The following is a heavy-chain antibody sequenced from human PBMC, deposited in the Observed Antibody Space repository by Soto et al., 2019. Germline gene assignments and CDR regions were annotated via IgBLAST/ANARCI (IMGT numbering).Heavy chain of an antibody. CDR1: DTSFSGYY. CDR2: IFHGGST. D-gene: IGHD3-22*01. CDR3: ARPHYDSNTFYSFFDY. V-gene: IGHV4-34*12. J-gene: IGHJ4*02. Sequence: SETLSLTCAVYDTSFSGYYLSWIRQPPGEGLEWIGEIFHGGSTDYSPSLKSRVTISVDTSKNQFSLELSSVTAADTAVYYCARPHYDSNTFYSFFDYWGQGTLVTV.